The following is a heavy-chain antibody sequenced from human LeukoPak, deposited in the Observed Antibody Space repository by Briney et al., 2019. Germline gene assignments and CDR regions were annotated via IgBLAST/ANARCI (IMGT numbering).Heavy chain of an antibody. J-gene: IGHJ6*02. Sequence: ASVKVSCKVSGYTLTELSMHWVRQAPGKGLEWMGGFDPEDGETIYAQKLQGRVTMTEDTSTDTAYMELSSLRSEDTAVYYCAPRAHHHHRKDVWGQGTPVTGPS. V-gene: IGHV1-24*01. CDR1: GYTLTELS. CDR3: APRAHHHHRKDV. D-gene: IGHD1-14*01. CDR2: FDPEDGET.